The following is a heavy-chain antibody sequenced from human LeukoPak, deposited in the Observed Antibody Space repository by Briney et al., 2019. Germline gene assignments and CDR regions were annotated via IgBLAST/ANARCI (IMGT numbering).Heavy chain of an antibody. Sequence: PGGSLRLSCAASGFTFSSYSMNWVRQAPGKGLEWVSSISSSSSYIYYADSVKGRFTISRDNAKNSLYLQMNSLRAEDTAVYYCAKDQTYYYDSSGQWDPYYFDYWGQGTLVTVSS. CDR3: AKDQTYYYDSSGQWDPYYFDY. D-gene: IGHD3-22*01. V-gene: IGHV3-21*01. J-gene: IGHJ4*02. CDR2: ISSSSSYI. CDR1: GFTFSSYS.